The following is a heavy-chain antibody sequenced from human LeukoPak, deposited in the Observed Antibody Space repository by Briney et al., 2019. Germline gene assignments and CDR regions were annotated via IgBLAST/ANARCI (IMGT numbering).Heavy chain of an antibody. CDR2: INHSGST. J-gene: IGHJ4*02. V-gene: IGHV4-34*01. D-gene: IGHD1-26*01. CDR3: ARGVGGSQFGLGY. CDR1: GGSFSGYY. Sequence: SETLSLTCAVYGGSFSGYYWSWIRQPPGKGLEWIGEINHSGSTNYNPSLKSRVTISVDTSKNQFSLKLSSVTAADTAVYYCARGVGGSQFGLGYWGQGTLVTVSS.